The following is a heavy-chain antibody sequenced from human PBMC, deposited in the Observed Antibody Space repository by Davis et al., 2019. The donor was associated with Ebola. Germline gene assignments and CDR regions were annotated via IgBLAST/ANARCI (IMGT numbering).Heavy chain of an antibody. V-gene: IGHV4-34*01. CDR2: INYSGST. CDR1: GGSFSGYF. Sequence: MPGGSLRLSCAVYGGSFSGYFWTWIRRPPGKGLEWIGEINYSGSTNYNPSLKSRVTISVDTSKNQFSLNLNSVTAADTAVYYCARGIQTGGSYGLDVWGQGTTVTVSS. J-gene: IGHJ6*02. D-gene: IGHD2-15*01. CDR3: ARGIQTGGSYGLDV.